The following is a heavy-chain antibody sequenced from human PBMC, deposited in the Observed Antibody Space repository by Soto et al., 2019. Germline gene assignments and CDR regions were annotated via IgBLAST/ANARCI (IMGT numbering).Heavy chain of an antibody. Sequence: RGESLKISCKGSGYSFTSYWIGWVRQMPGKGLEWMGIIYPGDSDTRYSPSFQGQVTISADKSISTAYLQWSSLKASDTAMYYCARQYYYDSSGYSDYYYGMDVWGQGTTVTVSS. J-gene: IGHJ6*02. V-gene: IGHV5-51*01. D-gene: IGHD3-22*01. CDR2: IYPGDSDT. CDR3: ARQYYYDSSGYSDYYYGMDV. CDR1: GYSFTSYW.